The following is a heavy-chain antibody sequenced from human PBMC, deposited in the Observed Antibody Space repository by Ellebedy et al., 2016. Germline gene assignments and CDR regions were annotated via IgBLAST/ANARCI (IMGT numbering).Heavy chain of an antibody. D-gene: IGHD3-16*01. CDR3: ARASDPLTAPLWD. J-gene: IGHJ4*02. CDR1: GYTFIGYY. V-gene: IGHV1-2*02. CDR2: INPNSGGT. Sequence: ASVKVSCKASGYTFIGYYIHWVRQAPGQGLEWMGWINPNSGGTKYAQKFQGRVTMTRDTSISTAYMDLSRLRSDDTAVYYCARASDPLTAPLWDWGQGTLVTVSS.